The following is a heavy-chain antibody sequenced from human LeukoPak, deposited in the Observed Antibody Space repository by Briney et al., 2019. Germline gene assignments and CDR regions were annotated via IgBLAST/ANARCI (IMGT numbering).Heavy chain of an antibody. CDR3: AIGYSGYDRNWFDP. J-gene: IGHJ5*02. CDR2: IIPIFGTA. CDR1: EGTFSSYA. D-gene: IGHD5-12*01. V-gene: IGHV1-69*13. Sequence: SVKVSCKASEGTFSSYAISWVRQAPGQGLEWMGGIIPIFGTANYAQKFQGRVTITADEPTSTAYMELSSLRSEDTAVYYCAIGYSGYDRNWFDPLGQGTLVTVSS.